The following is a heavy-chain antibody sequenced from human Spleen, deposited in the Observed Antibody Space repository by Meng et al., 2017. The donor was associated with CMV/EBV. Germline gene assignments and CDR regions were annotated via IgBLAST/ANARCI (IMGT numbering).Heavy chain of an antibody. J-gene: IGHJ4*02. CDR3: AKGVYDFWSGYQGGHYFDY. V-gene: IGHV3-30*02. CDR2: IRYDGSNK. Sequence: GGSLRLSCAASGFTFSSYGMHWVRQAPGKGLEWVAFIRYDGSNKYYADSVKGRFTISRDNSKNTLYLQMNSLRAEDTAVYYCAKGVYDFWSGYQGGHYFDYWGQGTVVTVSS. CDR1: GFTFSSYG. D-gene: IGHD3-3*01.